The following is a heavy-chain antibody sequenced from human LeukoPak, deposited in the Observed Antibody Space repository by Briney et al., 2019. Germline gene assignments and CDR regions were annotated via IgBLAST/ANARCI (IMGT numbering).Heavy chain of an antibody. CDR3: ARGIVGATPAFDI. Sequence: ASVKVSCKASGYAFTSYYMHWVRQAPGQGLEWMGIINPSGGSTSYAQKFQGRVTMTRDTSTGTVYMELSSLRSEDTAVYYCARGIVGATPAFDIWGQGTMVTVSS. CDR1: GYAFTSYY. D-gene: IGHD1-26*01. J-gene: IGHJ3*02. CDR2: INPSGGST. V-gene: IGHV1-46*03.